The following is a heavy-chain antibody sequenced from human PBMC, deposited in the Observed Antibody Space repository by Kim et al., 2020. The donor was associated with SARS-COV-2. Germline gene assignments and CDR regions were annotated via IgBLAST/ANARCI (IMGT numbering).Heavy chain of an antibody. CDR2: INHSGST. V-gene: IGHV4-34*01. D-gene: IGHD6-13*01. CDR3: ARGEYSSSWYGKHHWFDP. CDR1: GGSFSGYY. J-gene: IGHJ5*02. Sequence: SETLSLTCAVYGGSFSGYYWSWIRQPPGKGLEWIGEINHSGSTNYNPSLKSRVTISVDTSKNQISLKLSSVTAADTAVYYCARGEYSSSWYGKHHWFDPWGQRTLVTVSS.